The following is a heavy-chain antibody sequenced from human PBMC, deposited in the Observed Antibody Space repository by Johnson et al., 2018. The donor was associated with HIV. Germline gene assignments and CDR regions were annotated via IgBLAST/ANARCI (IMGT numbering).Heavy chain of an antibody. J-gene: IGHJ3*02. D-gene: IGHD3-16*01. V-gene: IGHV3-9*01. Sequence: VRLVESGGGLVQPGGSLRLSCAASGFTFSDYYMSWIRQAPGKGLEWVSGISWNSGSIGYADSVKGRFTISRDDAKNSLYLQMNSLRAEDTALYYCAKDGHPGGNAFDIWGQGTMVTVSS. CDR1: GFTFSDYY. CDR3: AKDGHPGGNAFDI. CDR2: ISWNSGSI.